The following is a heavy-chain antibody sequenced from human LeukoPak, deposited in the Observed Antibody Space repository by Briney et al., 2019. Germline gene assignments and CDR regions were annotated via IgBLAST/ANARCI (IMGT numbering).Heavy chain of an antibody. D-gene: IGHD6-13*01. CDR3: ASTSIAAAGGIDY. V-gene: IGHV4-59*08. Sequence: SETLSLTCTVSGGSISSYYWSWIRQPPGKGLEWIGYIYYSGSTYYNPSLKSRVTISVDTSKNQFSLKLSSVTAADTAVYYCASTSIAAAGGIDYWGQGTLVTVSS. CDR1: GGSISSYY. J-gene: IGHJ4*02. CDR2: IYYSGST.